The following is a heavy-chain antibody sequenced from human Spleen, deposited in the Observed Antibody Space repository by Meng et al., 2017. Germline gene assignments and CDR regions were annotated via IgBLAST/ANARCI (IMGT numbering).Heavy chain of an antibody. CDR3: ARGPTTIAHDFDY. D-gene: IGHD5-24*01. V-gene: IGHV4-34*01. CDR1: GGSFGGCY. Sequence: VPLQSWGGGLLTPSESLSLTCAVCGGSFGGCYWSWIRQPPGKGLEWIGEINHSGSTNYNPSLESRATISVDTSQNHLSLKLSSVTAADSAVYYCARGPTTIAHDFDYWGQGTLVTVSS. J-gene: IGHJ4*02. CDR2: INHSGST.